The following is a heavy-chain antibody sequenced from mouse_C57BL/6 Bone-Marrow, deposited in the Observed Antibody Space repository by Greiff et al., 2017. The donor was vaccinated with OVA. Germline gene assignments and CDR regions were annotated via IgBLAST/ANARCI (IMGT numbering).Heavy chain of an antibody. J-gene: IGHJ2*01. CDR2: INYDGSST. D-gene: IGHD1-1*01. CDR3: ARAGYYGSKGNYYFDY. Sequence: EVHLVESEGGLVQPGSSMKLSCTASGFTFSDYYMAWVRQVPEKGLEWVANINYDGSSTYYLDSLKSRFIISRDNAKNILYLQMSSLKSEDTATYYCARAGYYGSKGNYYFDYWGQGTTLTVSS. CDR1: GFTFSDYY. V-gene: IGHV5-16*01.